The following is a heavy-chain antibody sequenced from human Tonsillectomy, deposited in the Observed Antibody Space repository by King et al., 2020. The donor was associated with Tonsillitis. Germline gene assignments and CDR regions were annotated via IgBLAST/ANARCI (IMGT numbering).Heavy chain of an antibody. CDR1: GGSISSYY. D-gene: IGHD2-2*01. Sequence: VQLQESGPGLVKPSETLSLTCTVSGGSISSYYWSWIRQPPGKGLEWIGYIYYSGSTNYNPSLKSRVTISVDTSKNQFSLKLSSVTAADTAVYYCARGVVPAARPGNWFDPWGQGTLVTVSS. V-gene: IGHV4-59*01. CDR3: ARGVVPAARPGNWFDP. J-gene: IGHJ5*02. CDR2: IYYSGST.